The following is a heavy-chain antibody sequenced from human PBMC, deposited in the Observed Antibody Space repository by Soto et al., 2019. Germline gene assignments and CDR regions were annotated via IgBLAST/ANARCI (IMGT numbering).Heavy chain of an antibody. CDR3: ARDYHYKDLDV. J-gene: IGHJ6*02. Sequence: GGSLRLSCAASGFTVSNNYMRWVRQAPGKGLEWVSVIDSGGGTYYADSVKGRFTISRDNSKNTLYLQMNSLRAEDTAVYYCARDYHYKDLDVWGQGTTVTVSS. V-gene: IGHV3-53*01. CDR1: GFTVSNNY. CDR2: IDSGGGT.